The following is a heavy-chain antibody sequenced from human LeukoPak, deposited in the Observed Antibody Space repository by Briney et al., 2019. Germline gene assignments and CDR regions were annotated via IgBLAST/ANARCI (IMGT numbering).Heavy chain of an antibody. J-gene: IGHJ4*02. CDR2: IYHSGST. CDR1: GYSISSGYY. Sequence: PSETLSLTCAVSGYSISSGYYWGWLRQPPGKGLEWIGSIYHSGSTYYNPSLKSRVTISVDTSKNQFSLQLSSVTAADTAVYYCARLLFGVVDYWGQGTLVTVSS. V-gene: IGHV4-38-2*01. D-gene: IGHD3-3*01. CDR3: ARLLFGVVDY.